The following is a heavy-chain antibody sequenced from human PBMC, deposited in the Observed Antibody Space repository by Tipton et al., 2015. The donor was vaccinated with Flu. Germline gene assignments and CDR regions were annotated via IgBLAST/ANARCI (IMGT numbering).Heavy chain of an antibody. D-gene: IGHD4-11*01. J-gene: IGHJ5*02. CDR3: ARRDYSNYVSEPKNWFDP. Sequence: TLSLTCAVSGDSISSDFYWAGIRQFPGKGLEWIGTVSRSGTTIYNPSLKSRVTISIDPTKNQFSLNMRSVTAADMAVYYCARRDYSNYVSEPKNWFDPWGQGALVTVSS. CDR1: GDSISSDFY. CDR2: VSRSGTT. V-gene: IGHV4-38-2*01.